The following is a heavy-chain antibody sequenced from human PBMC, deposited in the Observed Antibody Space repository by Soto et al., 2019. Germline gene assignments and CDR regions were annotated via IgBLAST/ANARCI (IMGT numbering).Heavy chain of an antibody. V-gene: IGHV4-39*01. Sequence: SETLSLTCTVSGVSISSKNFYWGWIRQSPGKGLEWIGTLYSGSTFSSLSLKNRVTISVDRSKNQGSLKLRSVAAVDTAIYYCATTRGIAVGGSFDYWGQGIQVTISS. CDR1: GVSISSKNFY. J-gene: IGHJ4*02. D-gene: IGHD6-19*01. CDR2: LYSGST. CDR3: ATTRGIAVGGSFDY.